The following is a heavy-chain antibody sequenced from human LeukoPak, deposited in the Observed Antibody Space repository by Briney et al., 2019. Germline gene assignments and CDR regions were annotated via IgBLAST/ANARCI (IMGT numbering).Heavy chain of an antibody. CDR1: GGSISSGGYY. J-gene: IGHJ4*02. Sequence: SETLSLTCTVSGGSISSGGYYWSWIRQHPGKGLEWIGYIYYSGSTYYNPSLKSRVTISVDTSKNQFSLKLSSVTAANTAVYYCARGGYFDWPYYFDYWGQGTLVTVSS. V-gene: IGHV4-31*03. CDR3: ARGGYFDWPYYFDY. CDR2: IYYSGST. D-gene: IGHD3-9*01.